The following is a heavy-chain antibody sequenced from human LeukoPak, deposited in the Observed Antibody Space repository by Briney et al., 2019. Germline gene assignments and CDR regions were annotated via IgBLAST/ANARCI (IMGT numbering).Heavy chain of an antibody. CDR2: INPTSGRT. CDR3: AGGREFRCSAFHI. J-gene: IGHJ3*02. CDR1: TYIFNKYY. D-gene: IGHD3-10*02. V-gene: IGHV1-46*02. Sequence: GASVKVSCKASTYIFNKYYIHWVRQAPGRGLEWMGIINPTSGRTSYAQNFQARVTMTRGMSTNTMYLDLSSLKSDDTDVYYCAGGREFRCSAFHIWGQGTTVIVSS.